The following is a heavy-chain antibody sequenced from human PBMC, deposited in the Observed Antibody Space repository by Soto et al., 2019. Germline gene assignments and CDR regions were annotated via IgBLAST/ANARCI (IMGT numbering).Heavy chain of an antibody. V-gene: IGHV4-59*08. CDR2: MHYNGYT. CDR3: ARRYGYAFDI. CDR1: SDSISNYY. Sequence: SETLSLTCTVSSDSISNYYCSWFRQPPGKGLEWIGYMHYNGYTSYNPSLRSRVTISVDTSKNQFSLKLTSVTVADTALYYCARRYGYAFDIWGQGTMVTV. D-gene: IGHD4-17*01. J-gene: IGHJ3*02.